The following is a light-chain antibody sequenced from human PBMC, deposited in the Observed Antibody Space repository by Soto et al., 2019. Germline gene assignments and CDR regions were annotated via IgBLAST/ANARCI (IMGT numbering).Light chain of an antibody. J-gene: IGKJ1*01. CDR3: QQYGTSRT. CDR1: QSVSSSY. CDR2: GAS. Sequence: IVMTQSPATLSVSPGERATLSCRASQSVSSSYLAWYQQKPGLAPRLLIYGASTRTAGIPDRFTGSGSGTDFTLTISRLEPEDFAVYYCQQYGTSRTFGQGTKVDIK. V-gene: IGKV3-20*01.